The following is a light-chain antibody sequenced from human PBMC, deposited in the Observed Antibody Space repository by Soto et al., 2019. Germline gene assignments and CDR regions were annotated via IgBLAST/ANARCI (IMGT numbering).Light chain of an antibody. CDR3: QQRSNWPRGT. J-gene: IGKJ2*02. CDR1: QSVSSY. Sequence: EIVLTQSPATLSLSPGERATLSCRASQSVSSYLAWYQQKPGQAPRLLIYDASNRATGIPARFSGSGSGTDLTLTISNLEPEDFAVYYCQQRSNWPRGTFGQGTKLEIK. V-gene: IGKV3-11*01. CDR2: DAS.